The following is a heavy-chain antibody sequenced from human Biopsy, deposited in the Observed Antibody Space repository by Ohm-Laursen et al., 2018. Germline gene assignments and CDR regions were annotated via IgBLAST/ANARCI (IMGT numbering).Heavy chain of an antibody. V-gene: IGHV4-59*01. CDR1: GGSISSNY. CDR3: ARGSSYGYDFDY. Sequence: GTLSLTCNVSGGSISSNYWSWIRQPPGKGLEWIGYINDNGNTNFNPSLKSRVTISVDTSKNQFSLKLSSVTAADTAVYFCARGSSYGYDFDYWGQGTLVAVSS. J-gene: IGHJ4*02. CDR2: INDNGNT. D-gene: IGHD5-18*01.